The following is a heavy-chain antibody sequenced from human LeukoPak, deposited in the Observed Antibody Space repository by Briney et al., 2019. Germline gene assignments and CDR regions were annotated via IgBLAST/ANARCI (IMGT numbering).Heavy chain of an antibody. CDR1: GGSISSYY. CDR3: ARLGYCSSTSCYTDDY. CDR2: IYYSGST. J-gene: IGHJ4*02. Sequence: SETLSLTCTVSGGSISSYYWSWIRQPPGKGLEWIGYIYYSGSTNYNPSLKSRVTISVDTSKNQFSLKLSSVTAADTAVYYCARLGYCSSTSCYTDDYWGQGTLVTVSS. V-gene: IGHV4-59*12. D-gene: IGHD2-2*02.